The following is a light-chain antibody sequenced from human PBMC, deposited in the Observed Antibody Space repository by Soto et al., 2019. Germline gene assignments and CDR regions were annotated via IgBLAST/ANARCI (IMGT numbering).Light chain of an antibody. Sequence: DIQMTQSPPTLSASVGDRVTITCRASQSIRHYLAWYQQMPGKAPKLLIYGASTLQSVVPSRFSGSGSGTEFTLTISSLKPDDFGSYFCQHHNSYSQTFGIGTKVEIK. J-gene: IGKJ1*01. V-gene: IGKV1-5*01. CDR2: GAS. CDR3: QHHNSYSQT. CDR1: QSIRHY.